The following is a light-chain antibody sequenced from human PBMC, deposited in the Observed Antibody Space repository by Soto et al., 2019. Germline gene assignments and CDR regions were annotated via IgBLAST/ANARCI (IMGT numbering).Light chain of an antibody. J-gene: IGKJ4*01. CDR1: QGVRTY. Sequence: DIKMTQSPSTLSGSTGDRVTITCRASQGVRTYLAWYQKRPGKAPKILISDASNLESGVPSRFSGSGSGTDFTLTISRVEPEDFAVFYCHHYGSSPLTFGGGTKVDIK. CDR2: DAS. CDR3: HHYGSSPLT. V-gene: IGKV1-5*01.